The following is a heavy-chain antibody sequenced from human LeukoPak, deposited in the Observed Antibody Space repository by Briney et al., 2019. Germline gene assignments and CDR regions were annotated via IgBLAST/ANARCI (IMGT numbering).Heavy chain of an antibody. D-gene: IGHD3-22*01. CDR2: INPNSGGT. Sequence: VASVKVSCKASGYTFTSYAMHWVRQAPGQRLEWMGWINPNSGGTNYAQKFQGWVTMTRDASISTAYMELSRLRSDDTAVYYCAREPLLTYYYDSSGYYSTYYYYGMDVWGQGTTVTVSS. CDR3: AREPLLTYYYDSSGYYSTYYYYGMDV. V-gene: IGHV1-2*04. J-gene: IGHJ6*02. CDR1: GYTFTSYA.